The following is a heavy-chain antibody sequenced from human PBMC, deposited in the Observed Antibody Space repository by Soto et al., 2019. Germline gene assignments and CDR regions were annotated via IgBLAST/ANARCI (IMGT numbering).Heavy chain of an antibody. Sequence: EVQLVETGGGSIQPGGSLRLSCEVSGFTVGDNYMGWVRQVPGKGLEWVLAIYGGGRTSYADSVRGRFTISRDNSKTTLDLQLNSVRAEDTAIYYFARGEHVIGSSPSHHFFGSWGQGTLVTVSS. J-gene: IGHJ4*02. D-gene: IGHD3-16*02. V-gene: IGHV3-53*02. CDR1: GFTVGDNY. CDR2: IYGGGRT. CDR3: ARGEHVIGSSPSHHFFGS.